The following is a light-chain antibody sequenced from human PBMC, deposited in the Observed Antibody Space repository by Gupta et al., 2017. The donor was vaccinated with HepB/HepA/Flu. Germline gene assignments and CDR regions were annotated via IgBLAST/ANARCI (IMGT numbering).Light chain of an antibody. CDR1: SSNIGSNY. Sequence: QSVLTQPPSASGTPGQRVTISCSGSSSNIGSNYVYWYQQLPGTAPNLLIYRNNQRPSGVPDRFSGSKSGTSASLAISGLRSEEEADYYCAAWDDSLSGHWVFGGGTKLTVL. J-gene: IGLJ3*02. CDR3: AAWDDSLSGHWV. V-gene: IGLV1-47*01. CDR2: RNN.